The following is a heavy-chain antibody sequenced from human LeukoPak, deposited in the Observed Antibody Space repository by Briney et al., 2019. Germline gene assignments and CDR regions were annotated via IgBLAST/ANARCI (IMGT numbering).Heavy chain of an antibody. CDR2: IYYSGST. V-gene: IGHV4-39*01. Sequence: PSETLSLTCTVSGGSLSSSSYYWGWIRQPPGKGLEWIGSIYYSGSTYYNTSLKSRVTISVDTSKNQFSLKLSSVTAADTAVYYCASHSSGWYVTDYWGQGTLVTVSS. J-gene: IGHJ4*02. CDR3: ASHSSGWYVTDY. CDR1: GGSLSSSSYY. D-gene: IGHD6-19*01.